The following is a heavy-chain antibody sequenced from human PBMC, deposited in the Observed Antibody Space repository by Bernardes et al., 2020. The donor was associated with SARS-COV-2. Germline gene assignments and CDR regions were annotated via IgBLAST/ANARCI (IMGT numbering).Heavy chain of an antibody. V-gene: IGHV4-34*01. D-gene: IGHD3-10*01. CDR3: ARGRTPMIRGLVKGPAKYFYL. CDR2: INHSGST. CDR1: GGSFTGYY. Sequence: SETLSLTRAVYGGSFTGYYWSWIRQPPGKGLEWIGEINHSGSTNYNPSLKSRLTISVETSKRQTSLKLTSVTTTDAAVYYCARGRTPMIRGLVKGPAKYFYLWGRGTLVTVSS. J-gene: IGHJ2*01.